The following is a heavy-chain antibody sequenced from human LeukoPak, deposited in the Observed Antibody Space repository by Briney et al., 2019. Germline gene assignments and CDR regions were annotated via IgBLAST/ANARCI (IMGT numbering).Heavy chain of an antibody. V-gene: IGHV1-3*01. CDR2: INAGNGNT. CDR1: GYTFSSYA. CDR3: ARAGLRYFDWLYNWFDP. D-gene: IGHD3-9*01. Sequence: ASVKVSCKASGYTFSSYAMHWVRQAPGQRPEWMGWINAGNGNTKYSQKFQGRVTITADESTSTAYMELSSLRSGDTAVYYCARAGLRYFDWLYNWFDPWGQGTLVTVSS. J-gene: IGHJ5*02.